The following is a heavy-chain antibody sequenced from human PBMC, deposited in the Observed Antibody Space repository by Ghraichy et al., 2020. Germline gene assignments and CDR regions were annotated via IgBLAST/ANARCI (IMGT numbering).Heavy chain of an antibody. V-gene: IGHV3-9*01. D-gene: IGHD3-9*01. J-gene: IGHJ3*02. CDR3: AKVWDPYDILTGYYQGDAFDI. CDR2: ISWNSGSI. CDR1: GFTFDDYA. Sequence: SLNISCAASGFTFDDYAMHWVRQAPGKGLEWVSGISWNSGSIGYADSVKGRFTISRDNAKNSLYLQMNSLRAEDTALYYCAKVWDPYDILTGYYQGDAFDIWGQGTMVTVSS.